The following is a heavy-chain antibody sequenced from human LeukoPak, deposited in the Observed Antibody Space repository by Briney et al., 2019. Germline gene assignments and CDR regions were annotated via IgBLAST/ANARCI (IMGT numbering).Heavy chain of an antibody. J-gene: IGHJ2*01. CDR3: ARGRRVRGVIIATRYWYFDL. CDR2: INHSGST. V-gene: IGHV4-34*01. Sequence: SETLSLTCAVYGGSFSGYYWSWIRQPPGKGLEWIGEINHSGSTNYNPSLKSRVTISVDTPKNQFSLKLSSVTAADTAVYYCARGRRVRGVIIATRYWYFDLWGRGTLVTVSS. D-gene: IGHD3-10*01. CDR1: GGSFSGYY.